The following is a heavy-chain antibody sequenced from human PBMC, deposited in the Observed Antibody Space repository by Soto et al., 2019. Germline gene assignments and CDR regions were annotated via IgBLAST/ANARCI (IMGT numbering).Heavy chain of an antibody. Sequence: QVELAQSGAEVKKPGASVKISCKTSGYDFIAYALHWVRQAPGQRPEWMGWINAANGDTKYSQKFQGRVTMTAATSESTGYLEMRSLKSDATAVYYCTIFHSHGMDVWGHGTNVTVSS. V-gene: IGHV1-3*01. CDR3: TIFHSHGMDV. D-gene: IGHD3-3*01. CDR2: INAANGDT. CDR1: GYDFIAYA. J-gene: IGHJ6*02.